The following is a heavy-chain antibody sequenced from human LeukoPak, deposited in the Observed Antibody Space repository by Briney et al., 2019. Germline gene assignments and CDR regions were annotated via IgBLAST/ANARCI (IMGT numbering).Heavy chain of an antibody. CDR3: ARLRGSSSGGYFDS. CDR2: ISYDGSNK. V-gene: IGHV3-30*04. D-gene: IGHD1-26*01. Sequence: GGSLRLSCAASGFTFSSYAMHWVRQAPGKWLEWVAVISYDGSNKYYADSVKGRFTISRDNSKKTLYLQMNSLRAEDTAVYYCARLRGSSSGGYFDSWGQGTLVTVSS. CDR1: GFTFSSYA. J-gene: IGHJ4*02.